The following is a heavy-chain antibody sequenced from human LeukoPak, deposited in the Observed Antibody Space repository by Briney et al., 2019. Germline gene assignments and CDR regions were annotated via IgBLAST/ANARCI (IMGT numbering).Heavy chain of an antibody. D-gene: IGHD3-22*01. J-gene: IGHJ4*02. CDR1: GYTFTGYY. CDR3: ARCQYYYDSSGYYRY. Sequence: ASVKVSCKASGYTFTGYYMHWVRQAPGRGLEWMGWINPNSGGTNYAQKFQGRVTMTRDTSISTAYMELSRLRSDDTAVYYCARCQYYYDSSGYYRYWGQGTLVTVSS. V-gene: IGHV1-2*02. CDR2: INPNSGGT.